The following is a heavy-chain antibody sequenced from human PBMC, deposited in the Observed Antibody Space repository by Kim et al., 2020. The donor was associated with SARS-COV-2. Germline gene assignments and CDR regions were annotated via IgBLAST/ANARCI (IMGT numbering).Heavy chain of an antibody. D-gene: IGHD6-13*01. J-gene: IGHJ5*02. V-gene: IGHV4-39*01. CDR1: GGSISSSSYY. Sequence: SETLSLTCTVSGGSISSSSYYWGWIRQPPGKGLEWIGSIYYSGSTYYNPSLKSRVTISVDTSKNQFSLKLSSVTAADTAVYYCARLRGSSWYWNNWFDPWGQGTLVTVSS. CDR2: IYYSGST. CDR3: ARLRGSSWYWNNWFDP.